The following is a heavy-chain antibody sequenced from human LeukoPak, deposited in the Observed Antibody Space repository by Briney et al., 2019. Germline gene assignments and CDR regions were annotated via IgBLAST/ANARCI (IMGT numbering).Heavy chain of an antibody. D-gene: IGHD2-15*01. CDR2: ISRTSSYI. V-gene: IGHV3-21*01. Sequence: GRSLRLSCAASRFTFSSYNMNWVRQAPGKGLEWVSSISRTSSYIYYAESVKGRVTIARDNAQNSVYLQMNSLRVEDTAVYYWARVLETDCSGGSCYSGLDYWGQGTLVTVSS. CDR1: RFTFSSYN. CDR3: ARVLETDCSGGSCYSGLDY. J-gene: IGHJ4*02.